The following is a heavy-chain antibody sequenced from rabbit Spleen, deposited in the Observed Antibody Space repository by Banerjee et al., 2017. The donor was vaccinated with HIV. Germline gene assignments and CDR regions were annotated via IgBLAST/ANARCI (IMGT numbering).Heavy chain of an antibody. Sequence: QQLVESGGGLVKPGASLTLTCKASGFSFGSGYYMCWVRQAPGKGLEWIACIYGGYSDDTYYASWAKGRFTISKTSSTTVTLQMTSLTAADTATYFCARDGSGGGGYFYYRLWGPAPSSPS. J-gene: IGHJ4*01. V-gene: IGHV1S40*01. CDR2: IYGGYSDDT. CDR3: ARDGSGGGGYFYYRL. D-gene: IGHD1-1*01. CDR1: GFSFGSGYY.